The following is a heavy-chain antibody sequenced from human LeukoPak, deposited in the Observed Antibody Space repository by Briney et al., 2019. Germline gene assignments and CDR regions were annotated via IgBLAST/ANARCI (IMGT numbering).Heavy chain of an antibody. V-gene: IGHV3-9*01. Sequence: GGSLRLSCAASGFTFDDYAMHWVRQAPGKGLEWVSGISWNSGSIGYADSVKGRFTISRDNAKNSLYLQMNSLRAEDTALYYCAKDADGSGYYYMDVWGKGTTVTISS. CDR2: ISWNSGSI. J-gene: IGHJ6*03. CDR1: GFTFDDYA. CDR3: AKDADGSGYYYMDV. D-gene: IGHD3-10*01.